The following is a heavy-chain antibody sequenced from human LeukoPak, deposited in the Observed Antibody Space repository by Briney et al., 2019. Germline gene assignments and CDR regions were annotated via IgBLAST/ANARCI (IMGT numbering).Heavy chain of an antibody. CDR2: IIPIFGTA. V-gene: IGHV1-69*05. J-gene: IGHJ4*02. Sequence: GASVKVSCKASGGTFSSYAISWVRQALGQGLEWMGGIIPIFGTANYAQKFQGRVTITTDESTSTAYMELSSLRSEDTAVYYCARVGAGYNPHYFDYWGQGTLVTVSS. D-gene: IGHD5-24*01. CDR1: GGTFSSYA. CDR3: ARVGAGYNPHYFDY.